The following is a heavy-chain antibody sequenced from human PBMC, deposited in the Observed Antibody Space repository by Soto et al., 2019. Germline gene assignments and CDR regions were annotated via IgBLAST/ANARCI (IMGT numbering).Heavy chain of an antibody. Sequence: EAQLVESGGDLVQPGGSLRLSCAASGFMFSDSWMNWVRQAPGKGLEWVANIKPDGSETAYVDSVKGRFTISRDNAKXXXXXXXXXXXVDDTAVYYCASGIDPWGQGTLVTVSS. CDR3: ASGIDP. V-gene: IGHV3-7*02. CDR2: IKPDGSET. D-gene: IGHD3-10*01. CDR1: GFMFSDSW. J-gene: IGHJ5*02.